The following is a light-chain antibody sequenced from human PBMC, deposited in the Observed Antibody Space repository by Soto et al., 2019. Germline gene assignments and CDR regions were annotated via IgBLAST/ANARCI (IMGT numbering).Light chain of an antibody. V-gene: IGKV3-20*01. Sequence: EIVLTQSPGTLSLSPGERATLSCRASQSVSSSSYLAWYQQKPGQAPRLLIYGASSRATGIPDRFSGSGSATDFTLTISRLEPEDFAVYYCRQYGSSPSYTFGQGTTLAIK. J-gene: IGKJ2*01. CDR2: GAS. CDR1: QSVSSSSY. CDR3: RQYGSSPSYT.